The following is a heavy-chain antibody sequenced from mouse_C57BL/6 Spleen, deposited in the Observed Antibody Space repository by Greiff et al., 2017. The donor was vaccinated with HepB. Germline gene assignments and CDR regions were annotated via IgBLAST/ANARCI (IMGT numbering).Heavy chain of an antibody. V-gene: IGHV1-59*01. J-gene: IGHJ4*01. CDR1: GYTFTSYW. Sequence: VQLQQPGAELVRPGTSVKLSCKASGYTFTSYWMHWVKQRPGQGLEWIGVIDPSDSYTNYNQKFKGKATLTVDTSSSIAYMQLSSLTSEDSAVYYCARGGAYYYAMDYWGQGTSVTVSS. D-gene: IGHD3-1*01. CDR2: IDPSDSYT. CDR3: ARGGAYYYAMDY.